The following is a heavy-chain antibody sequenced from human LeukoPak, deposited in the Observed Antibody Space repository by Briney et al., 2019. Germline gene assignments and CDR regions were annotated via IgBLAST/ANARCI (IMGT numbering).Heavy chain of an antibody. D-gene: IGHD6-6*01. Sequence: SETLSLTCAFYGGSFSGYYWSWIRQPPGKGLEWIGEIDHSGSTNYNLSLKSRVTISVDTSKNQFSLQLSSVTAADTAVYYCAGNIAARLDYWGQGTLVTVSS. J-gene: IGHJ4*02. CDR1: GGSFSGYY. V-gene: IGHV4-34*01. CDR2: IDHSGST. CDR3: AGNIAARLDY.